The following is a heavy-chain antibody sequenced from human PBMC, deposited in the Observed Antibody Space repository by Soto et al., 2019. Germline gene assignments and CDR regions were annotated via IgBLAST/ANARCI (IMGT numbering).Heavy chain of an antibody. CDR1: GFTFSSYA. J-gene: IGHJ4*02. V-gene: IGHV3-30-3*01. CDR3: ARDETWIQLWFFDY. Sequence: QVQLVESGGGVVQPGRSLRLSCAASGFTFSSYAMHWVRQAPGKGLEWVAGISYDGSNKYYADSVKGRFTISRDNSKNPLYLQMNSLRAEDTAVYYCARDETWIQLWFFDYWGQGTLVTVSS. CDR2: ISYDGSNK. D-gene: IGHD5-18*01.